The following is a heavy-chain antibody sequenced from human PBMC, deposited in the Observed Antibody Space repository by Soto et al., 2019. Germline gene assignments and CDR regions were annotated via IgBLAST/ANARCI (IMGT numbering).Heavy chain of an antibody. V-gene: IGHV1-2*02. CDR1: GYLFTDNH. Sequence: QVQLVQSGAELRKPGASVKVSCKASGYLFTDNHIHWVRQAPGQGLAWMGWLNPYSGATTYGANYKGRINLTRDTSLSTSDMELTGLRSDDTAGDYCATAMRGTVSLLSAWGQGTLVTGSS. J-gene: IGHJ5*01. CDR2: LNPYSGAT. D-gene: IGHD4-4*01. CDR3: ATAMRGTVSLLSA.